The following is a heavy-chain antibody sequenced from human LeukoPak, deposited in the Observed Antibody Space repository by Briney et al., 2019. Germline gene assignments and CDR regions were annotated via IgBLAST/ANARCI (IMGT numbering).Heavy chain of an antibody. D-gene: IGHD6-6*01. V-gene: IGHV4-39*01. CDR1: GGSISSSSYY. Sequence: SETLSLTCTVSGGSISSSSYYWGWIRQPPGNGLEWIGSIYYSGSTYYNPSLKSRVTISVDTSKNQFSLKLSSVTAADTAVYYCARQSGSSSENYYYYYMDVWGKGTTVTVSS. CDR3: ARQSGSSSENYYYYYMDV. CDR2: IYYSGST. J-gene: IGHJ6*03.